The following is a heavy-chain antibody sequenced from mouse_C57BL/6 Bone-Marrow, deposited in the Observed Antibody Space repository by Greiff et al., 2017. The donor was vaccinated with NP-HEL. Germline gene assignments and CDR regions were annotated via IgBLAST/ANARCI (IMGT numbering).Heavy chain of an antibody. V-gene: IGHV1-64*01. J-gene: IGHJ4*01. D-gene: IGHD1-1*01. CDR3: AREPYYYGSSYLYYAMDY. CDR2: IHPNSGST. Sequence: QVQLQQPGAELVKPGASVKLSCKASGYTFTSYWMHWVKQRPGQGLEWIGMIHPNSGSTNYNEKFKSKATLTVDKSSSTAYMQLSSLTSEDSAVYYCAREPYYYGSSYLYYAMDYWGQGTSVTFSS. CDR1: GYTFTSYW.